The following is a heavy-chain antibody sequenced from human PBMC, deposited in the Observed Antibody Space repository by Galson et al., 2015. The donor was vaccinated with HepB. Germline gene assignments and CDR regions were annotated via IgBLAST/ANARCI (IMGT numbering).Heavy chain of an antibody. V-gene: IGHV3-74*01. J-gene: IGHJ4*02. D-gene: IGHD5/OR15-5a*01. CDR2: ITNDGSSK. Sequence: SLRLSCAASGFIFSSYWMHWVRQVPGKGLVWVSRITNDGSSKTYADSVKGRFTISRDKAKNTLYLQMNRLRAEDTAVYYCARERIYPGEIDYWGQGTLVTVPA. CDR1: GFIFSSYW. CDR3: ARERIYPGEIDY.